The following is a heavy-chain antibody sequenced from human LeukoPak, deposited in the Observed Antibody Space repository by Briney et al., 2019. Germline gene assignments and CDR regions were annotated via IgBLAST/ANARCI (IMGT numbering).Heavy chain of an antibody. CDR1: GFTFSSYA. CDR3: AKEGGGYRLFEF. J-gene: IGHJ4*02. D-gene: IGHD5-12*01. V-gene: IGHV3-23*01. CDR2: ISGSGGST. Sequence: PGGSLRLSCAASGFTFSSYAMSWVRQAPGKGLEWVSAISGSGGSTYYADSVKGRFTISRDDAENALYLQMNNLRAEDTAVYYCAKEGGGYRLFEFWGQGTLVTVSS.